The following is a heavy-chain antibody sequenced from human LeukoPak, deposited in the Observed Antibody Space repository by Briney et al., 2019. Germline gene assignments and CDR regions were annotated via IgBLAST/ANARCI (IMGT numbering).Heavy chain of an antibody. CDR3: AKDRTGTFWFDP. D-gene: IGHD3/OR15-3a*01. J-gene: IGHJ5*02. Sequence: GGSLRLSCAASGFTFSSYAMSWVRQAPGKGLEWVSAISGSGGSTYYADSVKGRFTISRDNSKNTLYLQMNSLRAEDTAVYYWAKDRTGTFWFDPWGQGTLVTVSS. CDR1: GFTFSSYA. CDR2: ISGSGGST. V-gene: IGHV3-23*01.